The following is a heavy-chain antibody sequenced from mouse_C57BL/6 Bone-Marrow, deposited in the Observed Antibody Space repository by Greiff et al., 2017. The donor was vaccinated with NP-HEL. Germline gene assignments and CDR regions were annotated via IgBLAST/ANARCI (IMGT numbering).Heavy chain of an antibody. CDR2: IYYSGTI. J-gene: IGHJ4*01. CDR3: ARVYYYGSSSYAMDY. V-gene: IGHV3-5*01. Sequence: EVKLQESGPGLVKPSQTVFLTCTVTGISITTGNYRWSWIRQFPGNKLEWIGYIYYSGTITYNPSLTSRTTITRDTPKNQFFLEMNSLTAEDTATYYCARVYYYGSSSYAMDYWGQGTSVTVSS. D-gene: IGHD1-1*01. CDR1: GISITTGNYR.